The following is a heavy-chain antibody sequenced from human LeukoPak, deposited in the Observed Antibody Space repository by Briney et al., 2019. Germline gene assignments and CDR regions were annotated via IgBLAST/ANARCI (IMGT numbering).Heavy chain of an antibody. CDR1: GYTFTNYD. Sequence: ASAKVSCKASGYTFTNYDVNWVRQATGQGLEWMGWMNPKSNNRGYAQKFQGRVTITTDTSISTVYMELSSLRSEDTAVYYCTRGLKGNYYSGMGTYRWFAPWGQGTLVTVSS. J-gene: IGHJ5*02. CDR2: MNPKSNNR. D-gene: IGHD3-22*01. CDR3: TRGLKGNYYSGMGTYRWFAP. V-gene: IGHV1-8*03.